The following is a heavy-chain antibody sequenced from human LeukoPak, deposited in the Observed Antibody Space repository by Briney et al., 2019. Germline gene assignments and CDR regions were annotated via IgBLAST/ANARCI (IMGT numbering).Heavy chain of an antibody. CDR2: IGTSGSYI. D-gene: IGHD5-12*01. V-gene: IGHV3-21*01. CDR3: ARDRAIDIRAYDI. J-gene: IGHJ3*02. Sequence: GGSLRLSCAASGFAFSGDNMNWVRRAPGKGLEWVSFIGTSGSYIKYADSVKGRFTISRDNAKNSLYLQMNSLRAEDTAMYFCARDRAIDIRAYDIWGQGTMVTVSS. CDR1: GFAFSGDN.